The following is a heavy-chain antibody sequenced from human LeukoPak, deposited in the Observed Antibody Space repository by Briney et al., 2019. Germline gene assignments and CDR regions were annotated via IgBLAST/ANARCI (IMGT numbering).Heavy chain of an antibody. CDR1: GFTFRSYA. CDR2: ISYDGSNK. J-gene: IGHJ4*02. V-gene: IGHV3-30*04. Sequence: GSLILSCAASGFTFRSYAMHWVRQAPGKGLEWVAVISYDGSNKYYADSVKGRFTISRDNSKNTLYLQMNSLRAEDTAVYYCATDMRQDYYDSSGYLDYWGQGTLVTVSS. CDR3: ATDMRQDYYDSSGYLDY. D-gene: IGHD3-22*01.